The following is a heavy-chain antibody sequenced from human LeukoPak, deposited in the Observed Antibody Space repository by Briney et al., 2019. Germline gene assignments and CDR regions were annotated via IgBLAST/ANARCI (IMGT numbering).Heavy chain of an antibody. V-gene: IGHV1-2*02. CDR1: GYTLTDYY. CDR2: INPNSGGT. J-gene: IGHJ6*04. D-gene: IGHD7-27*01. CDR3: ARVSTRDWGSDV. Sequence: ALVKVSCKASGYTLTDYYMHWVRQAPGQGLEWMGWINPNSGGTNYAQKFQGRVTMTRDTSISTAYMEVRRLRSDDTAVYYCARVSTRDWGSDVWGKGTTVTVSS.